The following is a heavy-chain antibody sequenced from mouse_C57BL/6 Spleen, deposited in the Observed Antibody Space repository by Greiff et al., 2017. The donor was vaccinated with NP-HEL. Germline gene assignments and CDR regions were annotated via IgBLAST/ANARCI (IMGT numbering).Heavy chain of an antibody. J-gene: IGHJ3*01. D-gene: IGHD1-1*02. CDR1: GFTFSSYA. V-gene: IGHV5-4*03. CDR2: ISDGGSYT. CDR3: ARGGKEFAY. Sequence: DVKLVESGGGLVKPGGSLKLSCAASGFTFSSYAMSWVRQTPEKRLEWVATISDGGSYTYYPDNVKGRFTISRDNAKNNLYLQMSHLKSEDTAMYYCARGGKEFAYWGQGTLVTVSA.